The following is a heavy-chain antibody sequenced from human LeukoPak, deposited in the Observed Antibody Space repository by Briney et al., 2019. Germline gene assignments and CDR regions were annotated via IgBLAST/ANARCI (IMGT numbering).Heavy chain of an antibody. CDR3: AHGYYDFWSGYYTDYFDY. Sequence: SGPTLVNPXQTLTLTCTFSGFSLSTSGVGVGWIRQPPGKALEWLAFIYWNDDKRYSPSLKSRLTITKDTSKNQVVLTMTNMDPVDTATYYCAHGYYDFWSGYYTDYFDYWGQGTLVTVSS. CDR1: GFSLSTSGVG. D-gene: IGHD3-3*01. V-gene: IGHV2-5*01. J-gene: IGHJ4*02. CDR2: IYWNDDK.